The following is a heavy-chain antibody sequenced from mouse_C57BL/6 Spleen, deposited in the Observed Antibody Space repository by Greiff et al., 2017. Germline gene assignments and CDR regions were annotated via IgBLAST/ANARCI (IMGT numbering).Heavy chain of an antibody. CDR1: GFTFSSYG. J-gene: IGHJ1*03. D-gene: IGHD2-1*01. CDR2: ISSGGSYT. CDR3: ARHNGNYGYFDV. V-gene: IGHV5-6*01. Sequence: EVNVVESGGDLVKPGGSLKLSCAASGFTFSSYGMSWVRQTPDKRLEWVATISSGGSYTYYPDSVKGRFTISRDNAKNTLYLQMSSLKSEDTAMYYCARHNGNYGYFDVWGTGTTVTVSS.